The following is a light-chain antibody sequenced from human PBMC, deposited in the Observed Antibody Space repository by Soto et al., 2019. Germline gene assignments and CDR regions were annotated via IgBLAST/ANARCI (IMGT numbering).Light chain of an antibody. J-gene: IGKJ1*01. CDR3: QKSYSTPRK. V-gene: IGKV1-39*01. Sequence: IQLTHSPSSLSASVLDMVTITFRASQSISNYLNLYQQKPEKAPNLLIYAASSLQSGVPSRFSGSGSGTDFTLTISSLQPEDFATYYCQKSYSTPRKFGQGTKVDIK. CDR1: QSISNY. CDR2: AAS.